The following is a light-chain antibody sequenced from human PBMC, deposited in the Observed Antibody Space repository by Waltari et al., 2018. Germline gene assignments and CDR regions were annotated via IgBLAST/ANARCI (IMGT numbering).Light chain of an antibody. CDR2: RNN. Sequence: QAGLTQPPSVSKGLRQTATLTCTGNSNNVGYEGAAWVQQHQGQPPKLLFDRNNNRPSGISDRFSVFRSGNTASLTVTGLQPDDEADYYCSAWDRSLSAWVFAGGTKLTVL. V-gene: IGLV10-54*04. CDR3: SAWDRSLSAWV. J-gene: IGLJ3*02. CDR1: SNNVGYEG.